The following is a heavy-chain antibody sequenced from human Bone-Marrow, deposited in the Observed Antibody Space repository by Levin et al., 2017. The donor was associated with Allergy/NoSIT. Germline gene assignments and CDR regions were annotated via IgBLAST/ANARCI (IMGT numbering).Heavy chain of an antibody. D-gene: IGHD3-22*01. Sequence: GGSLRLSCTASGFTFGDYAMSWFRQAPGKGLEWVGFIRSKAYGGTTEYAASVKGRFTISRDDSKSIAYLQMNSLKTEDTAVYYCTRVDSSGVRPADAFDIWGQGTMVTVSS. CDR3: TRVDSSGVRPADAFDI. V-gene: IGHV3-49*03. CDR1: GFTFGDYA. J-gene: IGHJ3*02. CDR2: IRSKAYGGTT.